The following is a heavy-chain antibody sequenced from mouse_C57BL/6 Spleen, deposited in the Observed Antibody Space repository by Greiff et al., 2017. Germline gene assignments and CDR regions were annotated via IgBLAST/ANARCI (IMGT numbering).Heavy chain of an antibody. Sequence: SGAELVKPGASVKLSCKASGYTFTSYWMHWVKQRPGRGLEWIGRVDPNSGGTKYNEKFKGKAELTSDTSSSTAYLQLSSLTSEDSAIYFCARPYDYDGSWFAYWGQGTLVTVSA. CDR2: VDPNSGGT. J-gene: IGHJ3*01. CDR1: GYTFTSYW. V-gene: IGHV1-62-3*01. CDR3: ARPYDYDGSWFAY. D-gene: IGHD2-4*01.